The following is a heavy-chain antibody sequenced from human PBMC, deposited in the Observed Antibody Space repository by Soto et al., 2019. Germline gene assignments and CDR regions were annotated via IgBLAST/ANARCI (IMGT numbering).Heavy chain of an antibody. CDR2: ISPYSGNT. J-gene: IGHJ6*02. D-gene: IGHD3-16*01. Sequence: QVQLVQSGDEVRKPGSSVKVSCKASGYIFVNYGIAWVRQAPGQGLEWMGWISPYSGNTNSASKVQGRITMATDTTTSAAYMDLGSLTSDDTAVYYCAMVDNYVTPTPQDVWGQGTTVTVSS. CDR3: AMVDNYVTPTPQDV. V-gene: IGHV1-18*01. CDR1: GYIFVNYG.